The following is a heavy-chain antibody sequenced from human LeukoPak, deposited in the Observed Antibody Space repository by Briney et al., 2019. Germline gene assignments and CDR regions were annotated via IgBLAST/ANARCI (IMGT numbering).Heavy chain of an antibody. J-gene: IGHJ4*02. CDR1: GFTFSSYG. V-gene: IGHV3-33*06. Sequence: GGSLRLSCAASGFTFSSYGMHWVRQAPGKGLEWVAVIWYDGSNKYYADSVKGRFTISRDNSKNILYLQMNSLRVEDTAVYYCAKTDRDSSGGFFDYWGQGTLVTVSS. CDR2: IWYDGSNK. CDR3: AKTDRDSSGGFFDY. D-gene: IGHD6-25*01.